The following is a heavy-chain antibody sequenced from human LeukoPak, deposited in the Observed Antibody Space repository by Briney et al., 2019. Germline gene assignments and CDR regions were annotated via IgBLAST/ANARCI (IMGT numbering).Heavy chain of an antibody. CDR3: AREGYSYGYKY. CDR2: ISSSGRTI. Sequence: QPGGSLRLSCAASGFTFSSYSMNWVRQAPGEGLEWVSYISSSGRTIYYADSVKGRFTISRDNAKNSLYLQMNSLRAEDTGLYYCAREGYSYGYKYWGQGTLVTVSS. CDR1: GFTFSSYS. J-gene: IGHJ4*02. V-gene: IGHV3-48*04. D-gene: IGHD5-18*01.